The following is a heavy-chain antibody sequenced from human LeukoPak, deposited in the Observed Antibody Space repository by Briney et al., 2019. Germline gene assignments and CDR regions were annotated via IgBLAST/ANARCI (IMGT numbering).Heavy chain of an antibody. D-gene: IGHD2-15*01. CDR3: ARNGRYCSGGGCSGYYYYMDV. CDR2: IYYSGST. Sequence: SETLSLTCTVSGGSIGSSSYYWGWIRQPPGKGLEWIGSIYYSGSTYYNPSLKSRVTISVDTSKNQFSLKLTSVTAADTAVYHCARNGRYCSGGGCSGYYYYMDVWGKGTTVTVSS. CDR1: GGSIGSSSYY. J-gene: IGHJ6*03. V-gene: IGHV4-39*07.